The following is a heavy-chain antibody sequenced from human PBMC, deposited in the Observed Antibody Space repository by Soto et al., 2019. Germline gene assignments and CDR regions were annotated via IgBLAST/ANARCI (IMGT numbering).Heavy chain of an antibody. V-gene: IGHV4-30-2*06. J-gene: IGHJ5*02. Sequence: QLQLQESGSGLVKPSQTLSLTCTVSGGSISSGGYSWNWIRQSPGRGLEWIRYIYHSGSTSYTPSLKSRLNILVATSKNQFSLRLNAATAAATSVYYCARLAYGDYAFDPWGQGTLVTVSS. CDR2: IYHSGST. CDR3: ARLAYGDYAFDP. CDR1: GGSISSGGYS. D-gene: IGHD4-17*01.